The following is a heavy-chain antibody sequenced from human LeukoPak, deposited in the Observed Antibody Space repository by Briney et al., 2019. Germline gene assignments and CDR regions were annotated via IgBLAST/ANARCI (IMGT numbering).Heavy chain of an antibody. Sequence: ETLSLTCTVSGYSISSGYYWGWIRQPPGKGLEWVSAISGSGGSTYYADSVKGRFTISRDNSKNTLYLQMNSLRAEDTAVYYCAKVVHSSSWYFDYWGQGTLVTVSS. D-gene: IGHD6-13*01. CDR1: GYSISSGYY. CDR3: AKVVHSSSWYFDY. CDR2: ISGSGGST. J-gene: IGHJ4*02. V-gene: IGHV3-23*01.